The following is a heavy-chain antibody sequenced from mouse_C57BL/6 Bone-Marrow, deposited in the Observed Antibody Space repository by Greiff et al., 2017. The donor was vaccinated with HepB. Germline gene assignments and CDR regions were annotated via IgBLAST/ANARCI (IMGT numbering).Heavy chain of an antibody. CDR1: GYTFTSYW. CDR2: IYPSDSET. V-gene: IGHV1-61*01. J-gene: IGHJ2*01. D-gene: IGHD1-1*01. Sequence: VQLQQPGAELVRPGSSVKLSCKASGYTFTSYWMDWVKQRPGQGLEWIGNIYPSDSETHYNQKFKDKATLTVDKSSSTAYMQLSSLTSEDSAVYYCARGSPTVRYFGYWGGGSTLTVFS. CDR3: ARGSPTVRYFGY.